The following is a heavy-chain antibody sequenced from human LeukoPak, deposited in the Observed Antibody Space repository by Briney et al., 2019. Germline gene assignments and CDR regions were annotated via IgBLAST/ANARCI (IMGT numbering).Heavy chain of an antibody. Sequence: GESLKISCKGSGYSFTSYWIGWVRQMPGKGLEWMGIIYLGDSDTRYSPSFQGQVTISADKSIRTAYLQWSSLKASDTAMYYCARSPAVAGTGYYFDYWGQGTLVTVSS. CDR2: IYLGDSDT. V-gene: IGHV5-51*01. CDR1: GYSFTSYW. D-gene: IGHD6-19*01. J-gene: IGHJ4*02. CDR3: ARSPAVAGTGYYFDY.